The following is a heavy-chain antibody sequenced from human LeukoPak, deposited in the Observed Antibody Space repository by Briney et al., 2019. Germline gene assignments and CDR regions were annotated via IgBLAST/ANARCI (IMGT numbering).Heavy chain of an antibody. Sequence: SVKVSCKASRDTFNNYAISWVRQAPGQRLEWMGGIIPMFGTADYGQKFQGRVTIMTDESTSTGYMDLSSLRSEDTAIYYCVLGYCSGGCAWYGGDYWGQGTLVTVSS. J-gene: IGHJ4*02. D-gene: IGHD2-15*01. CDR1: RDTFNNYA. CDR3: VLGYCSGGCAWYGGDY. CDR2: IIPMFGTA. V-gene: IGHV1-69*05.